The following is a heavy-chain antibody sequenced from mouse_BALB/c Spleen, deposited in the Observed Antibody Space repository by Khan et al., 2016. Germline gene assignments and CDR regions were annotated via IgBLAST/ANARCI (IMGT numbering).Heavy chain of an antibody. V-gene: IGHV10-1*02. CDR3: VRHYYGSNGDFEV. CDR2: IRSKSNNYAT. Sequence: EVQLVESGGGLVQPKGSLKLSCAASGFTFNTYAMNWVRQAPGQGLEWVARIRSKSNNYATYYADSVKDRFTISRDDSQSMLYLQMNNLKTEDTAMCYSVRHYYGSNGDFEVWGAGTTVTVSS. J-gene: IGHJ1*01. CDR1: GFTFNTYA. D-gene: IGHD1-1*01.